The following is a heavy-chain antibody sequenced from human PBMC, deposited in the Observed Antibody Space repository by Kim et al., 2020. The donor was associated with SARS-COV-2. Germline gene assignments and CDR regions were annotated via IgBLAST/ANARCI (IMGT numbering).Heavy chain of an antibody. Sequence: GGSLRLSCAASGFTFSSYWMSWVRQAPGKGLEWVANIKQDGSEKYYVDSVKGRFTISRDNAKNSLYLQMNSLRAEDTAVYYCARGPTSVGSWYAYYYYYGMDVWGQGTTVTVSS. CDR3: ARGPTSVGSWYAYYYYYGMDV. V-gene: IGHV3-7*01. CDR2: IKQDGSEK. D-gene: IGHD6-13*01. CDR1: GFTFSSYW. J-gene: IGHJ6*02.